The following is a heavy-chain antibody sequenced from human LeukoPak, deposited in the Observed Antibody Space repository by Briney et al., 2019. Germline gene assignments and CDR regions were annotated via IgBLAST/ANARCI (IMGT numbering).Heavy chain of an antibody. V-gene: IGHV4-59*01. D-gene: IGHD1-26*01. CDR3: ARDRGSQPFIDY. Sequence: SETLSLTCTGSGGSIDTYYWNWIRHPPGKGLEWIGYVFHTGSTNYNPSLKSRVTISVDTSKNQFSLKLSSVTAADTAVYYCARDRGSQPFIDYWGQGTLVTVSS. CDR2: VFHTGST. CDR1: GGSIDTYY. J-gene: IGHJ4*02.